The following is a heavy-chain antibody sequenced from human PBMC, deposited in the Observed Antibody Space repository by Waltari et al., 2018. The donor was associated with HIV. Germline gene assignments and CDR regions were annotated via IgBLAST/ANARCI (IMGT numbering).Heavy chain of an antibody. CDR2: INTEGSTT. Sequence: EVQLVESGGGLVQPGGSLRLSCAASGFTFSSYWIHWVRQAAGKGLVWVSRINTEGSTTRDADSVKGRCTITREDAKNALYPQMERLRAEDTAVYYCARGGHCSGISCYTGDYSYGLGVWGQGTTVTVSS. V-gene: IGHV3-74*01. J-gene: IGHJ6*02. CDR1: GFTFSSYW. CDR3: ARGGHCSGISCYTGDYSYGLGV. D-gene: IGHD2-2*02.